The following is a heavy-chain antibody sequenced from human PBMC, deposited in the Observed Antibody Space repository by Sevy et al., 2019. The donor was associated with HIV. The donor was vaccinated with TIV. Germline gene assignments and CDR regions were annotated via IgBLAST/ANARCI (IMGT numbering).Heavy chain of an antibody. J-gene: IGHJ1*01. V-gene: IGHV1-18*01. Sequence: ATVKVSCKASGYTFTNYHITWVRQAPGQGLEWMVWITPNNGNTNYARRLQGRVTMTTDTSTATAYMELRSLRSDDTAVYYCARAPSGSQGPGQYFHHWGQGTLVTVSS. CDR1: GYTFTNYH. CDR3: ARAPSGSQGPGQYFHH. CDR2: ITPNNGNT. D-gene: IGHD1-26*01.